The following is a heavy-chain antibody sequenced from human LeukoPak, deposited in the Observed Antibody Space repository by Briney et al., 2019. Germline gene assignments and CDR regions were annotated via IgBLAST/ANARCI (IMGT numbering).Heavy chain of an antibody. CDR2: FDPADGET. CDR3: ATDVKGPYDILTGYASDAFDI. CDR1: GYTLTELS. Sequence: AAVNVSCQVCGYTLTELSMHWVRPAPGRGRAWMGGFDPADGETNNPQKVQGRVTMSEDTSTDTAYMELSSLRSEDTTVYYCATDVKGPYDILTGYASDAFDIWGQGTMVTVSS. D-gene: IGHD3-9*01. V-gene: IGHV1-24*01. J-gene: IGHJ3*02.